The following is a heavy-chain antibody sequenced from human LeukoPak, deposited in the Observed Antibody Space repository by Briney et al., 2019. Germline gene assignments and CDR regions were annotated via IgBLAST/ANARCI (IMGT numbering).Heavy chain of an antibody. D-gene: IGHD3-9*01. J-gene: IGHJ4*02. CDR1: GSAVSSDDHF. CDR3: ARAPYDILTGYFLIDS. Sequence: SETLSLTCAVSGSAVSSDDHFWSWIRQPPGRGLEWIGYIYHRGSTSYNPCLRSQVPVSLDKSRNQFSLNLYSVTAADTAVYYCARAPYDILTGYFLIDSWGQGTLITVSS. CDR2: IYHRGST. V-gene: IGHV4-30-2*01.